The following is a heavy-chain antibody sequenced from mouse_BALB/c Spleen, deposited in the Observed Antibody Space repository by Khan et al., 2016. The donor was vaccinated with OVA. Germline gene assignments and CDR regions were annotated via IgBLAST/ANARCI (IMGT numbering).Heavy chain of an antibody. V-gene: IGHV1S137*01. CDR3: ARRGVYGIFAY. Sequence: QVQLKQSGAELVRPGVSVKISCKGSGYTFTDFTMHWVKQSHAKSLEWIGVISTYYGDVTYNQKFKDKATLTADKSSSTAYMQLNSLTSEDSAVYYCARRGVYGIFAYWGQGTLVTVSA. J-gene: IGHJ3*01. CDR1: GYTFTDFT. D-gene: IGHD2-1*01. CDR2: ISTYYGDV.